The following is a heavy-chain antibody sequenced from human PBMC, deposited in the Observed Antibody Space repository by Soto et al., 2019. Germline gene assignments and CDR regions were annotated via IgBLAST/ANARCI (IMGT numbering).Heavy chain of an antibody. Sequence: GGSLRHSCAASGLNSGSSGMHWDRQALGKGLEWVAVIWYDGSNKYYADSVKGRFTISRDNSKNTLYLQMNSLRAEDTAVYYCARDRYYYYGMDVWGQGT. CDR3: ARDRYYYYGMDV. CDR1: GLNSGSSG. CDR2: IWYDGSNK. V-gene: IGHV3-33*01. J-gene: IGHJ6*02.